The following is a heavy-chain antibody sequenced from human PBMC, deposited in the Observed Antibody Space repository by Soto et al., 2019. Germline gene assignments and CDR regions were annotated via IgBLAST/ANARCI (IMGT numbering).Heavy chain of an antibody. J-gene: IGHJ4*02. CDR1: GGSISSAAYC. CDR3: ARGPYGDKIEF. V-gene: IGHV4-30-4*01. Sequence: PSETLSLTCTVSGGSISSAAYCWSLIRQSPDKGLEWIGHIYDGGTTYSSPSLKGRVTISADTSETQFSLKLSSVSAADTAVYYCARGPYGDKIEFWGQGIQVSVSS. CDR2: IYDGGTT. D-gene: IGHD3-16*01.